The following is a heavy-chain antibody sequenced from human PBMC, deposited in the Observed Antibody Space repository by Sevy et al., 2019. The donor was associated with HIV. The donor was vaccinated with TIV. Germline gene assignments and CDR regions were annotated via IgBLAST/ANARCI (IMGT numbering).Heavy chain of an antibody. D-gene: IGHD3-3*01. J-gene: IGHJ4*02. CDR2: ISGSGGST. CDR3: AKDPSDTGAGDFWSGNYFDY. CDR1: GFTFSSYA. V-gene: IGHV3-23*01. Sequence: GGSLRLSCAASGFTFSSYAMSWVRQAPGKGLEWVSAISGSGGSTYYADSVKGRFTISRDNSKNTLYLQMNSLRAEDTAVYYCAKDPSDTGAGDFWSGNYFDYWGQGTLVTVSS.